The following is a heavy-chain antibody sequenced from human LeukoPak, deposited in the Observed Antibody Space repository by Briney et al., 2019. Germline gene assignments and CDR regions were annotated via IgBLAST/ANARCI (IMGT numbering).Heavy chain of an antibody. CDR1: GGSFSGSY. CDR2: INHSGST. J-gene: IGHJ4*02. CDR3: ARLKRSLWFGELPD. V-gene: IGHV4-34*01. Sequence: SETLSLTCAVYGGSFSGSYWSWIRQPPGKGLEWIGEINHSGSTNYNPSLKSRVTISVDTSKNQFSLKLSSVTAADTAVYYCARLKRSLWFGELPDWGQGTLVTVSS. D-gene: IGHD3-10*01.